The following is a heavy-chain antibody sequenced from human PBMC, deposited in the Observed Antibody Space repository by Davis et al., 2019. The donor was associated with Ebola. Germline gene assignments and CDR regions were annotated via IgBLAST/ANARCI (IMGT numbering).Heavy chain of an antibody. CDR2: IYYSGST. Sequence: MPGGSLRLSCTVSGGSISSYYWSWIRQPPGKGLEWIGYIYYSGSTNYNPSLKSRVTISVDTSKNQFSLKLSSVTAADTAVYYCARCEEWLDPCYFDYWGQGTLVTVSS. V-gene: IGHV4-59*08. CDR1: GGSISSYY. D-gene: IGHD6-19*01. CDR3: ARCEEWLDPCYFDY. J-gene: IGHJ4*02.